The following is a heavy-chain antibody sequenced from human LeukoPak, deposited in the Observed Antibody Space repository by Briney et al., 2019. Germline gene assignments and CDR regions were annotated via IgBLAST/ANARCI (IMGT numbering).Heavy chain of an antibody. CDR1: GFTFSSYA. CDR2: ISGSGGST. Sequence: GGSLRLSCAASGFTFSSYATSWVRQAPGKGLEWVSSISGSGGSTYYGDSVKGRFTISRDNSKNTLFLQMNSLRAEDTAVYYCAKAPDYYDSSGFDYWGQGTLVTVSS. CDR3: AKAPDYYDSSGFDY. J-gene: IGHJ4*02. D-gene: IGHD3-22*01. V-gene: IGHV3-23*01.